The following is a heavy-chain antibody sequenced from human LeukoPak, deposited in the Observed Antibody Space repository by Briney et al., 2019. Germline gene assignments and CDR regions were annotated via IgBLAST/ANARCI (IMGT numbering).Heavy chain of an antibody. CDR1: GYSISSGYY. D-gene: IGHD4-17*01. Sequence: PSETLSLTCTVSGYSISSGYYWGWIRQPPGKGLEWIGSIYHSGSTYYNPSLKSRVTISVDTSKNQFSLKLSSVTAADTAVYYCARLLVGGDYIHDYWGQGTLVTVSS. J-gene: IGHJ4*02. CDR2: IYHSGST. CDR3: ARLLVGGDYIHDY. V-gene: IGHV4-38-2*02.